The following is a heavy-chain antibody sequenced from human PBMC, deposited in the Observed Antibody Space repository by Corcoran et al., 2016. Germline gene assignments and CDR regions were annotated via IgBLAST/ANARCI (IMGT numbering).Heavy chain of an antibody. Sequence: QVQLVESGGGVVQPGRSLRLSCAASGFTFSSDGMHGVRKVPGKGLAWVAVISYDGSNKYYADSVKGRFTISRDHSKNTLYLQMNSLRAEDTAGYYCAKGIGYCTNGVCGAFDIWGQGTMVTVSS. CDR1: GFTFSSDG. J-gene: IGHJ3*02. V-gene: IGHV3-30*18. D-gene: IGHD2-8*01. CDR3: AKGIGYCTNGVCGAFDI. CDR2: ISYDGSNK.